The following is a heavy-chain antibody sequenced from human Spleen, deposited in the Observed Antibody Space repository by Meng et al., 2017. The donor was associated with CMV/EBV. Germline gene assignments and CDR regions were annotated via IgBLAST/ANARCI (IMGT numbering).Heavy chain of an antibody. Sequence: ASVKVSCKASGYTFTSYYMHWVRQAPGQGLEWMGIINPSGGGTSYAQKFQGRVTMTRDTSTSTVYMELSSLRSEDTAVYYCARCVGGGYYGMDVWGQGTTVTVSS. CDR3: ARCVGGGYYGMDV. J-gene: IGHJ6*02. CDR2: INPSGGGT. V-gene: IGHV1-46*01. CDR1: GYTFTSYY. D-gene: IGHD2-15*01.